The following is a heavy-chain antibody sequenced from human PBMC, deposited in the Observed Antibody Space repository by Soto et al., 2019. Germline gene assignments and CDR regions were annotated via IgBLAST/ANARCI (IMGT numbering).Heavy chain of an antibody. D-gene: IGHD3-10*01. J-gene: IGHJ4*02. CDR2: ISYKGDTT. CDR1: GFTLSDYS. V-gene: IGHV3-64*01. CDR3: ARDHYFGSGSYGLDY. Sequence: PGGSLRLSCAASGFTLSDYSMHWVRQAAGKGLEYVSAISYKGDTTYYANSVKGRFTISRDNSKNTLYLQMGSLRAEDTAVYYCARDHYFGSGSYGLDYWGPGTLVTVSS.